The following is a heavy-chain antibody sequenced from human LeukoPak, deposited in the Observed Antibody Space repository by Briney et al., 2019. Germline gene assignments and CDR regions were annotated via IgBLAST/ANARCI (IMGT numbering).Heavy chain of an antibody. V-gene: IGHV3-48*04. J-gene: IGHJ3*02. CDR2: ISSSGSTI. CDR3: ARDHPSWQLSDAFDI. Sequence: GGSLRLSCAASGFTFSSYSMNWVRQAPGKGLEWVSSISSSGSTIYYADSVKGRFTISRDNAKNSLYLQMNSLRAEDTAVYYCARDHPSWQLSDAFDIWGQGTMVTVSS. CDR1: GFTFSSYS. D-gene: IGHD6-6*01.